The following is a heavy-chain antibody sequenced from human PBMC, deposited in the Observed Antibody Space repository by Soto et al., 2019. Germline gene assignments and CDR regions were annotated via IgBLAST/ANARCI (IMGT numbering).Heavy chain of an antibody. CDR2: IIPIFGTA. CDR3: ARGRAAAGRRRHYYYYGMDV. D-gene: IGHD6-13*01. J-gene: IGHJ6*02. Sequence: QVQLVQSGAEVKKPGSSVKVSCKASGGTFSSYAISWVRQAPGQGLEWMGGIIPIFGTANYAQKFQGRVTITADESTSTAYMELSSRRSEDTAVYYCARGRAAAGRRRHYYYYGMDVWGQGTTVTVSS. V-gene: IGHV1-69*01. CDR1: GGTFSSYA.